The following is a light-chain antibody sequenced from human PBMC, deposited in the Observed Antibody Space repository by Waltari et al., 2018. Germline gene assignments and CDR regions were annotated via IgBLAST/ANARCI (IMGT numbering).Light chain of an antibody. CDR1: QSVSSVY. CDR3: QQYYRSPIP. CDR2: GAS. J-gene: IGKJ5*01. V-gene: IGKV3-20*01. Sequence: EIVLTPSPGPLSLSPGERATLSCRASQSVSSVYLAWYQQNPGQAPRLLIFGASSRATGIPDRFTGRGSGTDFTLTISRLEPEDFAVYYCQQYYRSPIPFGQGKRLEIK.